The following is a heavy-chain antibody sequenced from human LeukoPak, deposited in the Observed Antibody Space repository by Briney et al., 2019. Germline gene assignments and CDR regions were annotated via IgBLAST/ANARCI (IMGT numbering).Heavy chain of an antibody. CDR2: IKEDESKK. CDR3: ARDRPDY. CDR1: GFTFSDYW. J-gene: IGHJ4*02. Sequence: PGGSLRLSCAASGFTFSDYWMNWVRQAPGKGLEWVANIKEDESKKYYVDSVKGRFTISRDNTKNSLYLQMNSLRVEDTAVYYCARDRPDYWGQGTLVTVSS. V-gene: IGHV3-7*01.